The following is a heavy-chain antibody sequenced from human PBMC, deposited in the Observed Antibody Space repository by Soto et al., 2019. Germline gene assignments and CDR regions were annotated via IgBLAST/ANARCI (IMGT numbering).Heavy chain of an antibody. D-gene: IGHD3-22*01. CDR1: GGTFSSYA. Sequence: QVQLVQSGAEVKKPGSSVMVSCKASGGTFSSYAISWVRQAPGQGLEWMGGIIPIFGAADYAQKFQGRVTISADESTSTVYLELSSLTSEDTAAYYCGRGRDSSGYHGMDVWGQGTTVSVSS. J-gene: IGHJ6*02. V-gene: IGHV1-69*01. CDR2: IIPIFGAA. CDR3: GRGRDSSGYHGMDV.